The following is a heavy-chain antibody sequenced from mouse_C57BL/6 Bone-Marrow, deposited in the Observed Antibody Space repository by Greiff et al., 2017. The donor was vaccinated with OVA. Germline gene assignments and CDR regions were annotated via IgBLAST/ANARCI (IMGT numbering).Heavy chain of an antibody. Sequence: LMKPGASVTISCKATGYTFTGYWLEWVKQRPGHGLEWIGEILPGSGSTNYNETFKGKDTFTADTSSNTAYMHLSSLTTEDSALYYCARNDYDSSGGFAYWGQGTLVTVSA. CDR3: ARNDYDSSGGFAY. D-gene: IGHD1-1*01. CDR2: ILPGSGST. V-gene: IGHV1-9*01. J-gene: IGHJ3*01. CDR1: GYTFTGYW.